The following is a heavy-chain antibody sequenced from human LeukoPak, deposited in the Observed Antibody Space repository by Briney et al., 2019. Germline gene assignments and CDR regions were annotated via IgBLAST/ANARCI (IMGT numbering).Heavy chain of an antibody. Sequence: SETLSLTCTVSGGSIGSYFWSWIRLSPGKGLEWIGYIYYSGSTNYNPSLESRVTISVDTSKNQFSLRLTSVTAADTAVYYCARRYGSGSNYLGWYFDLWGRGTLVTVPS. CDR2: IYYSGST. CDR1: GGSIGSYF. D-gene: IGHD3-10*01. J-gene: IGHJ2*01. V-gene: IGHV4-59*08. CDR3: ARRYGSGSNYLGWYFDL.